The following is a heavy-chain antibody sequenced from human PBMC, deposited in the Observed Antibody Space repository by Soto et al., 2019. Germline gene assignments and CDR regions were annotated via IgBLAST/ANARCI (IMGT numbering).Heavy chain of an antibody. CDR3: ASGQLDCGGDCYPYYYYGMDV. J-gene: IGHJ6*02. V-gene: IGHV1-46*01. Sequence: QVQLVQSGAEVKKPGASVKVSCKASGYTFTSYYMHWVRQAPGQGLEWMGIINPSGGSTSYAQKFQGRVTMTRDTSTSTVYMELSSLRSEDTAVYYCASGQLDCGGDCYPYYYYGMDVWGQGTTVTVSS. D-gene: IGHD2-21*02. CDR1: GYTFTSYY. CDR2: INPSGGST.